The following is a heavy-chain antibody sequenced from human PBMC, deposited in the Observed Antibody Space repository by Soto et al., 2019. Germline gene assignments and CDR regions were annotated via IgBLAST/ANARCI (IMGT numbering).Heavy chain of an antibody. V-gene: IGHV1-2*06. CDR3: AREVTYGGGSFSLGL. Sequence: ASVKVSCKTSGYFFTSHYIHWVRLAPGRGLEWMGRINPNNGDTNSPQKFQGRVTMSSDTSISTAYMEMSGLRSDDTALYYCAREVTYGGGSFSLGLWGQGTLVTVSS. D-gene: IGHD3-10*01. CDR1: GYFFTSHY. CDR2: INPNNGDT. J-gene: IGHJ4*02.